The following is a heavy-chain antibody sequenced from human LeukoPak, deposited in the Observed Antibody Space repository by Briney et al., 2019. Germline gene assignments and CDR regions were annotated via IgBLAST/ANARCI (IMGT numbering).Heavy chain of an antibody. CDR2: IYSGGST. Sequence: PGGSLRLSCAAFGFTVSSNYMSWVRQAPGKGLEWVSVIYSGGSTYYADSVKGRFTISRDNSKNTLYLQMNSLRAEDTAVYYCARGYSSWYYYTYWYFDLWGRGTLVTVSS. J-gene: IGHJ2*01. D-gene: IGHD6-13*01. CDR3: ARGYSSWYYYTYWYFDL. CDR1: GFTVSSNY. V-gene: IGHV3-53*01.